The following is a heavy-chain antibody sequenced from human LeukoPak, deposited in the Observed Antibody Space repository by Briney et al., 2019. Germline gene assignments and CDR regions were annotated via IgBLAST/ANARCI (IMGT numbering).Heavy chain of an antibody. CDR1: GFTFSSYA. D-gene: IGHD2/OR15-2a*01. CDR3: ARDRVDDYFFFDF. Sequence: GALRLSCAASGFTFSSYAMHWVRQAPGKGLEWVSLISWDGAWTYYTDSVKGRFTVSRDNSKNSLYLQMNSLRNEDTALYYCARDRVDDYFFFDFWGQGTLVTVSS. V-gene: IGHV3-43*01. J-gene: IGHJ4*02. CDR2: ISWDGAWT.